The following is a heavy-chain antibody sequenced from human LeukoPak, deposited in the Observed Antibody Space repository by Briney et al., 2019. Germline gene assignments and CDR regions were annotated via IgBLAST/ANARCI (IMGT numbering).Heavy chain of an antibody. Sequence: GASVKVSCKASGYTFTSYGISWVRQAPGQGLEWMGWISAYNGNTNYAQKLQGRVTMTTDTSTSTAYMELRSLRSDDTAVYYCARDPYSGSYLNGWHYYYYMDVWGKGTTVTVSS. D-gene: IGHD1-26*01. V-gene: IGHV1-18*01. CDR2: ISAYNGNT. CDR3: ARDPYSGSYLNGWHYYYYMDV. CDR1: GYTFTSYG. J-gene: IGHJ6*03.